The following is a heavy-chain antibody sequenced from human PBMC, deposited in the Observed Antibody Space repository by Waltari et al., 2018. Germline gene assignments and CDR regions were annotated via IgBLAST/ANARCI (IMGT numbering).Heavy chain of an antibody. D-gene: IGHD2-15*01. CDR2: IWYDGSNK. CDR3: ARESHCSGGSCFDY. Sequence: QVQLVESGGGVVQPGRSLRLSCAASGFTFSSYGMHWVRQAPGKGLEWVAVIWYDGSNKYYADSVKGRFTISRDNSKNTLYLQMNSLRAEDTAVYYCARESHCSGGSCFDYWGQGTLVTVSS. CDR1: GFTFSSYG. J-gene: IGHJ4*02. V-gene: IGHV3-33*01.